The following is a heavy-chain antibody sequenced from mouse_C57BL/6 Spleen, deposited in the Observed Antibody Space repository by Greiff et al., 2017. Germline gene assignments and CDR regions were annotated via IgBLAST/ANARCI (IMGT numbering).Heavy chain of an antibody. Sequence: QVQLKESGPELVKPGASVKISCKASGYAFSSSWMNWVKQRPGKGLEWIGRLYPGDGDTKYNGKFKGKATLTADKSSSTAYMQLSSLTSEDSAVYFCAKYWYYYSNYSMDYWGQGTSVTVSS. D-gene: IGHD2-12*01. J-gene: IGHJ4*01. CDR1: GYAFSSSW. CDR3: AKYWYYYSNYSMDY. V-gene: IGHV1-82*01. CDR2: LYPGDGDT.